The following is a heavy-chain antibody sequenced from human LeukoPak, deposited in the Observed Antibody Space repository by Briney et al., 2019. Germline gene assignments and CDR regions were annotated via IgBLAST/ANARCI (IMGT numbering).Heavy chain of an antibody. CDR2: ISSSSSYI. CDR3: ARPKDYGGPYLY. J-gene: IGHJ4*02. D-gene: IGHD4-23*01. CDR1: GFTFSSYS. V-gene: IGHV3-21*01. Sequence: PGGSLRLSCAASGFTFSSYSMNWVRQAPGKGLEWVSSISSSSSYIYYADSVKGRFTISRDNAKNSLYLQMNSLRAEDTAVYYCARPKDYGGPYLYWGRGTLVTVSS.